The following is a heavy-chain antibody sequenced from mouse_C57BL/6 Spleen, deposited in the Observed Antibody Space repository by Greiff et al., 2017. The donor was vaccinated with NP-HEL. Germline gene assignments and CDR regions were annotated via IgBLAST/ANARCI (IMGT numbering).Heavy chain of an antibody. D-gene: IGHD4-1*01. CDR2: IYPGDGDT. V-gene: IGHV1-80*01. CDR3: ARASLGYYAMDY. J-gene: IGHJ4*01. CDR1: GYAFSSYW. Sequence: VQLQQSGAELVKPGASVKISCKASGYAFSSYWMNWVKQRPGKGLEWIGQIYPGDGDTNYNGKFKGKATLTADKSSSTAYMQLSSLTSEDSAVYFCARASLGYYAMDYWGQGTSVTVSS.